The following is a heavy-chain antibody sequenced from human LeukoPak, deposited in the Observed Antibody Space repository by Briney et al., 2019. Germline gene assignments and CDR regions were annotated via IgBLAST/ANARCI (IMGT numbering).Heavy chain of an antibody. J-gene: IGHJ4*02. CDR3: ARGGCSSTSCPLDY. V-gene: IGHV3-11*06. D-gene: IGHD2-2*01. CDR1: GFTFSDYY. Sequence: PGGSLRLSCAASGFTFSDYYMSWIRQAPGKGLEWVSYISRSSSYTNYADSVKGRFTISRDNAKNSLYLQMNSLRAEDTAVYYCARGGCSSTSCPLDYWDQGTLVTVSS. CDR2: ISRSSSYT.